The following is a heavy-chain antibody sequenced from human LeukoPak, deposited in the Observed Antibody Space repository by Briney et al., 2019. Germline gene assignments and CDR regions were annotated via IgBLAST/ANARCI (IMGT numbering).Heavy chain of an antibody. CDR1: GYTFTDYY. CDR2: INPNSGDT. J-gene: IGHJ4*02. Sequence: ASLKVSCKASGYTFTDYYMHWVRQAPGQGLEWMGWINPNSGDTNYAQKFQGRVTMTRDTSISTAYMDLSWLRADDTAVYYCARNSAYYSSSDYWGQGTLVTVSS. CDR3: ARNSAYYSSSDY. V-gene: IGHV1-2*02. D-gene: IGHD3-22*01.